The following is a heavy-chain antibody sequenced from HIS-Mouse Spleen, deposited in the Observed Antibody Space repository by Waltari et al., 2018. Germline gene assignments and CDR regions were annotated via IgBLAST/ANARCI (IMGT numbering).Heavy chain of an antibody. CDR2: IYYSGST. V-gene: IGHV4-39*07. D-gene: IGHD6-13*01. Sequence: QLQLQESGPGLVKPSEPLSLTCTVPGASLRSSSYYWGWIRQPPGKGLEWIGSIYYSGSTYYNPSLKSRVTISVDTSKNQFSLKLSSVTAADTAVYYCAREIPYSSSWYDWYFDLWGRGTLVTVSS. CDR1: GASLRSSSYY. J-gene: IGHJ2*01. CDR3: AREIPYSSSWYDWYFDL.